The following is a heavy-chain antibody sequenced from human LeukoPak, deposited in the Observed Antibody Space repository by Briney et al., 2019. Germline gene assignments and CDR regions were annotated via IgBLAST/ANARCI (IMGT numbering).Heavy chain of an antibody. V-gene: IGHV4-4*07. CDR2: IYTSGST. CDR1: GGSISSYY. J-gene: IGHJ3*02. Sequence: PSETLSFTCTVSGGSISSYYWSWIRQPAGKGREWIGRIYTSGSTNYNPSLKSRVTMSVDTSKNQFSLKLSSVTAADTAVYYCARDLPPASSGYYFDAFDIWGQGTMVTVSS. CDR3: ARDLPPASSGYYFDAFDI. D-gene: IGHD3-22*01.